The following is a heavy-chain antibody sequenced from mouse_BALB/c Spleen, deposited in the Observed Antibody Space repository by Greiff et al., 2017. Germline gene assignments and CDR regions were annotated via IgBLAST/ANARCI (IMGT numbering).Heavy chain of an antibody. V-gene: IGHV2-6-5*01. CDR3: AKYYDGWFAY. J-gene: IGHJ3*01. D-gene: IGHD2-4*01. Sequence: TYYNSALKSRLSISKDNSKSQVFLKMNSLQTDDTAMYYCAKYYDGWFAYWGQGTLVTVSA. CDR2: T.